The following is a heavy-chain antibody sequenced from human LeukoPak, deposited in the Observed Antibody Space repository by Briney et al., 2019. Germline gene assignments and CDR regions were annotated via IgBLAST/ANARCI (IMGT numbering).Heavy chain of an antibody. Sequence: ETLSLTCAVYGGSFSGYYWSRIRQPPGKGLEWIGEINHSGSTNYNPSLKSRVTISVDTSKNQFSLKLSSVTAADTAVYYCAREGPYIGYFDYWGQGTLVTVSS. V-gene: IGHV4-34*01. CDR2: INHSGST. D-gene: IGHD4-4*01. CDR3: AREGPYIGYFDY. J-gene: IGHJ4*02. CDR1: GGSFSGYY.